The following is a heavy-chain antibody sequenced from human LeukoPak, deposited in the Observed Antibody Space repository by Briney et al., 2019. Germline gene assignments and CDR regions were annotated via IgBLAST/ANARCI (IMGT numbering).Heavy chain of an antibody. Sequence: GESLKISCRGSGYTFVDYWSGWVRQMPGKGLEWIGFIYPSDSDARYSPSFQGQVTISADATMNTAFLQWSSLKASDTAIYYCARFRCGGDCHSDFWGQGTLVTVAS. CDR3: ARFRCGGDCHSDF. J-gene: IGHJ4*02. V-gene: IGHV5-51*01. D-gene: IGHD2-21*02. CDR2: IYPSDSDA. CDR1: GYTFVDYW.